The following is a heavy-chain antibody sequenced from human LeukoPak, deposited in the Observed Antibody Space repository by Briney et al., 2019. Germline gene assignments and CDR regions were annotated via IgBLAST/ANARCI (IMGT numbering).Heavy chain of an antibody. CDR3: ARVGRSGGVFDS. D-gene: IGHD3-10*01. V-gene: IGHV3-11*04. CDR2: ISNSGSTM. Sequence: GGSLRLSCAASAFIFNNYYMSWIRQAPEKGLECVSYISNSGSTMFYADSVKGRFTISRDNAKNSLYLQMNSLRAEDTAVYYCARVGRSGGVFDSWGQGTLVTVSS. CDR1: AFIFNNYY. J-gene: IGHJ4*02.